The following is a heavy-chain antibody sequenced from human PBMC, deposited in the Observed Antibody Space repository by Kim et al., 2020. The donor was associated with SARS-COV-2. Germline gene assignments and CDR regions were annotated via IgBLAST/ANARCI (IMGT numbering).Heavy chain of an antibody. Sequence: SETLSLTCTVSGGSISSYYWSWIRQPPGKGLEWIGYIYYSGSTNYNPSLKSRVTISVDTSKNQFSLKLSSVTAADTAVYYCARQSGTEYMFEYYYYGMDVWGQGTTVTVSS. V-gene: IGHV4-59*08. D-gene: IGHD3-10*02. CDR3: ARQSGTEYMFEYYYYGMDV. CDR1: GGSISSYY. CDR2: IYYSGST. J-gene: IGHJ6*02.